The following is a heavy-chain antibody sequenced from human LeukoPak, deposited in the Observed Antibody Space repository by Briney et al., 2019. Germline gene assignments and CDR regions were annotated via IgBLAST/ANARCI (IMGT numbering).Heavy chain of an antibody. Sequence: GGSLRLSCAASGFTFSTYWMTWVRQSPGKGLEWVANIKPDGGEKYFVDSEKGRFSISRDNAKNALYLEMNSLRAEDTAEYFCARERMYSGSGSTYPYYDYWGQGTLVTVSS. V-gene: IGHV3-7*01. CDR2: IKPDGGEK. CDR3: ARERMYSGSGSTYPYYDY. D-gene: IGHD3-10*01. J-gene: IGHJ4*02. CDR1: GFTFSTYW.